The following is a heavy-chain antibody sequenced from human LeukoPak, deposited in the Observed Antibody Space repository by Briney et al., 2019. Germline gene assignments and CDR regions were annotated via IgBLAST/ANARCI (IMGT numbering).Heavy chain of an antibody. CDR3: ARAAYSSTWYSRYFDL. D-gene: IGHD6-13*01. V-gene: IGHV3-13*01. CDR1: GFTFSSYD. CDR2: IGTAGEI. Sequence: PGGSLRLSCAASGFTFSSYDIHWGRQATGKGLEWVSGIGTAGEIYYPGSVKGRFTIFRENAKNSLYLQMNSLRAGDTAVYYCARAAYSSTWYSRYFDLWGRGTLVTVSS. J-gene: IGHJ2*01.